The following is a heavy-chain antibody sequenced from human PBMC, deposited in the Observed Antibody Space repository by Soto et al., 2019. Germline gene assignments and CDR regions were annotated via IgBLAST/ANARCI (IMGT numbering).Heavy chain of an antibody. CDR1: SGSIINYY. V-gene: IGHV4-59*08. CDR3: ASHGNGGTSE. Sequence: QVQLQESGPRLVKPSETLSLTCTVSSGSIINYYWSWIRQPPGKGLEWIGYIYYSGSTYYNPSLPXRLIISVDSSKNQVSLNLNSVTAADTAVYCCASHGNGGTSEWGQGTLVTVSS. CDR2: IYYSGST. J-gene: IGHJ4*02. D-gene: IGHD2-8*01.